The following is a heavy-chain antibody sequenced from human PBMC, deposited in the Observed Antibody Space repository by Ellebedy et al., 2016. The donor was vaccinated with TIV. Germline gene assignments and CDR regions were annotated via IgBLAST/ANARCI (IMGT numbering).Heavy chain of an antibody. J-gene: IGHJ6*02. D-gene: IGHD4-17*01. CDR1: GGSISSNY. V-gene: IGHV4-4*08. CDR3: ARLTVTSYYYYYGMDV. Sequence: SETLSLTCTVSGGSISSNYWSWIRQPPGKRLEWIGRIYTSGSTNYNPSLKSRVTISVDTSKNQFSLKLSSVTAADTAVYYCARLTVTSYYYYYGMDVWGQGTTVTVSS. CDR2: IYTSGST.